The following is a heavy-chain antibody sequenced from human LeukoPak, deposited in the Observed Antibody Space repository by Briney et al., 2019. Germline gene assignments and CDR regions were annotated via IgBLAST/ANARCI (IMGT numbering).Heavy chain of an antibody. D-gene: IGHD3-22*01. CDR2: IYHSGST. J-gene: IGHJ3*02. CDR3: ARDVYYYDSSHSRAFDI. V-gene: IGHV4-4*02. CDR1: GGSISSSNW. Sequence: PSETLSLTCAVSGGSISSSNWWSWVRQPPGKGLEWIGEIYHSGSTNYNPSLKSRDTISVDKSKNQFSLKLSSVTAADTAVYYCARDVYYYDSSHSRAFDIWGQGTMVTVSS.